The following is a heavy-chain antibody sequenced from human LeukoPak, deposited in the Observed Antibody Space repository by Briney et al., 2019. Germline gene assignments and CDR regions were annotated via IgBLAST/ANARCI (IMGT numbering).Heavy chain of an antibody. CDR2: IYYTGNT. Sequence: PSETLSLTCSVSGVSISSSNSYWGWIRQPPGKGLEWIRSIYYTGNTYYNASLKSRVTISIDTSKNQFSLKLTSVTAADTAVYYCAKQTGSGLFILPGGQGTLVTVSS. CDR1: GVSISSSNSY. D-gene: IGHD3/OR15-3a*01. CDR3: AKQTGSGLFILP. J-gene: IGHJ4*02. V-gene: IGHV4-39*01.